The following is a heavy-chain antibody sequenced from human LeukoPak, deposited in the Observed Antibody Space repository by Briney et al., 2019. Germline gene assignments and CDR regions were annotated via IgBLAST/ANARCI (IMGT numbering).Heavy chain of an antibody. V-gene: IGHV4-39*07. J-gene: IGHJ4*02. CDR1: GVSISSTNSY. D-gene: IGHD1-26*01. CDR2: IYSSGST. Sequence: SETLSLTCTVSGVSISSTNSYWGWIRQSPRTGLEWIGNIYSSGSTYYNPSLKSRVTISIDTSENQFSLKLTSVTAADTAVYYCARKREEPTTGIDYWGQGTLVTVSS. CDR3: ARKREEPTTGIDY.